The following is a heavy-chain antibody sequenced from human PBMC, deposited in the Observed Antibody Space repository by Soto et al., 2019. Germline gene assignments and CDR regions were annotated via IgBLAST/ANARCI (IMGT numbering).Heavy chain of an antibody. D-gene: IGHD6-19*01. J-gene: IGHJ6*02. V-gene: IGHV1-18*01. CDR2: ISVYRGNT. CDR1: GYTFNSYG. Sequence: ASVKVSCKTSGYTFNSYGISWVRQAPGQGLEWMGWISVYRGNTNYAQKFQGRVTMTTDTSTSTAYMELTSLRFDGTAVYYCARSAMAGDYYYYGMDVWGQGTTVTVSS. CDR3: ARSAMAGDYYYYGMDV.